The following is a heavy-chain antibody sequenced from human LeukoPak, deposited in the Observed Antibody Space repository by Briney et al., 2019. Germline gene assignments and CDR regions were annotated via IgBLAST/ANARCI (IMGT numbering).Heavy chain of an antibody. Sequence: SETLSLTCTVSGVSTNTYYYWSWIRQPPGKGLERIGYVDYSGRTKYSPSLKSRVTISVDTSKYQFSLEVSSVTAADTAVYYCATNIPTPTTSPPLGYWGQGTLVTVSS. CDR2: VDYSGRT. J-gene: IGHJ4*02. CDR1: GVSTNTYYY. CDR3: ATNIPTPTTSPPLGY. V-gene: IGHV4-59*08. D-gene: IGHD1-26*01.